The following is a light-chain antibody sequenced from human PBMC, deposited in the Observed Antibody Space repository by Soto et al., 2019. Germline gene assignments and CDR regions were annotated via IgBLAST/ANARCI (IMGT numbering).Light chain of an antibody. V-gene: IGKV1-5*01. CDR3: QQYDNLPRT. Sequence: DIQMTQAPSTLSASVGDRVTITCRASQSISSWLAWYQQKPGKAPKLLIYDASSLETGVPSRFSGSGSGTDFTFTISSLQTEDIETYYCQQYDNLPRTFGQGTKV. CDR1: QSISSW. CDR2: DAS. J-gene: IGKJ1*01.